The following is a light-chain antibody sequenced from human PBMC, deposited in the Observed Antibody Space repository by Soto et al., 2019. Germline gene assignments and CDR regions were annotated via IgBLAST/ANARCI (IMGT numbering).Light chain of an antibody. CDR3: CSYAGSSTPVV. CDR1: SSDVGSYNL. CDR2: EVS. Sequence: QSALTQPASVSGSPGQSITISCTGTSSDVGSYNLVSWYQQHPGKAPKLMIYEVSKRPSGVSNRFSGSKSGNTACLTISGLQDEDEADYYCCSYAGSSTPVVFGGGTQLTVL. J-gene: IGLJ2*01. V-gene: IGLV2-23*02.